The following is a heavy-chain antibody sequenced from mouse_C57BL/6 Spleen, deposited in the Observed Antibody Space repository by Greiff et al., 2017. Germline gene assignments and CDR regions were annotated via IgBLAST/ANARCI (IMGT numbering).Heavy chain of an antibody. CDR3: ARNWERYYAMDY. Sequence: EVKLMESGGGLVQSGRSLRLSCATSGFTFSDFYMEWVRQAPGKGLEWIAASRNKANDYTTEYSASVKGRFIVSRDTSQSILYLQMNALRAEDTAIYYCARNWERYYAMDYWGQGTSVTVSS. V-gene: IGHV7-1*01. D-gene: IGHD4-1*01. CDR2: SRNKANDYTT. CDR1: GFTFSDFY. J-gene: IGHJ4*01.